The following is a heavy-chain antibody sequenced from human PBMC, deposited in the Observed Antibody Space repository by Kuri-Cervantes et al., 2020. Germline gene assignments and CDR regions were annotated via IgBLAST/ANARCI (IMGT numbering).Heavy chain of an antibody. CDR2: ISSSGSTI. J-gene: IGHJ4*02. Sequence: GESLKISCAASGFTFSSYSMNWVRQAPGKGLEWVSYISSSGSTIYYADSVKGRFTISRDNAKNSLYLQMNSLRADDTAVYYCARRGYFDYWGQGTLVTVSS. CDR3: ARRGYFDY. CDR1: GFTFSSYS. V-gene: IGHV3-48*01.